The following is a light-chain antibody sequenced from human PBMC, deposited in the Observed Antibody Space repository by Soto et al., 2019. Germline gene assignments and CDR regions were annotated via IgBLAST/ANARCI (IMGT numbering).Light chain of an antibody. Sequence: DIQLTQSPSFLSASVGDTVIITCRASQAMSTYLAWYQQKPGKVPKLLIRSASTLQSGVPPRFSGGGSGTEFTLTISTLQPDDSGIYYCQQLNGYQLAFGGGTNVEIK. CDR3: QQLNGYQLA. CDR1: QAMSTY. V-gene: IGKV1-9*01. CDR2: SAS. J-gene: IGKJ4*01.